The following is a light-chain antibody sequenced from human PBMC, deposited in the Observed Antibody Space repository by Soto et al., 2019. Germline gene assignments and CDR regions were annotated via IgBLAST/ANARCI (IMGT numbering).Light chain of an antibody. CDR3: RSYAGSRV. J-gene: IGLJ3*02. Sequence: QSVLTQPRSVSGSPGQSVTISCSGTSSDVGEYDYVSWYQHHPGKAPKLMIFDVSQRPSGVPDRFSGSKSGNTASLTISGLQAEDEADYYCRSYAGSRVFGGGTKLTVL. V-gene: IGLV2-11*01. CDR1: SSDVGEYDY. CDR2: DVS.